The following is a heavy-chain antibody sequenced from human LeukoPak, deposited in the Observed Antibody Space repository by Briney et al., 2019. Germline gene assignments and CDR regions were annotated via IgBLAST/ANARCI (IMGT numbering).Heavy chain of an antibody. CDR3: ARTYDFGRGPPGDAFDN. D-gene: IGHD3-3*01. Sequence: GGSLRLSCAASGLTVSSNYMSWVRQAPGKGLEWVSVIYSGGSTYYADSVQGRFTISRDDARESVFLQMDGLRVDDTAVYYCARTYDFGRGPPGDAFDNWGPGTWVIVSA. V-gene: IGHV3-53*01. CDR2: IYSGGST. J-gene: IGHJ3*02. CDR1: GLTVSSNY.